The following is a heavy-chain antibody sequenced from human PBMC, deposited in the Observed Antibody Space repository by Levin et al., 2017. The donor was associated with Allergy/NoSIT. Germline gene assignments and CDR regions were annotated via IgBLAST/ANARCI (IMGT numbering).Heavy chain of an antibody. Sequence: SETLSLTCTVSGGSISSGGYYWSWIRQHPGKGLEWIGYIYYGGSPYYNPSLKSRLTISIDTSNNQFSLKLSSVTAADTAVYYCARGHYTSGFSDFDYWGQGTLVTVSS. D-gene: IGHD6-19*01. CDR3: ARGHYTSGFSDFDY. CDR1: GGSISSGGYY. V-gene: IGHV4-31*03. CDR2: IYYGGSP. J-gene: IGHJ4*02.